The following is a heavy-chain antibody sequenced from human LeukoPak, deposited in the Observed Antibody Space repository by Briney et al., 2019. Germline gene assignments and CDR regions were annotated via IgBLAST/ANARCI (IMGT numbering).Heavy chain of an antibody. CDR2: IGSDSAT. J-gene: IGHJ4*02. D-gene: IGHD2-21*02. V-gene: IGHV3-23*01. CDR3: AKCMSSTGVCLNFDY. CDR1: GFTFFNYA. Sequence: GGSLRLSCEASGFTFFNYAMSWVRQAPGKGLQWVSGIGSDSATFYTDSVKGRFTISRDNSKNTVYLHIDSLGAEDTADYYCAKCMSSTGVCLNFDYWGQGILVAVST.